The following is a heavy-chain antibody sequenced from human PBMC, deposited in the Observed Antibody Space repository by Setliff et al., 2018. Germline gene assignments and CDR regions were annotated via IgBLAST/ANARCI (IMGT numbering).Heavy chain of an antibody. V-gene: IGHV1-24*01. D-gene: IGHD2-15*01. J-gene: IGHJ3*02. CDR3: ATNSGGNTIDAFDI. CDR2: FDPEDGET. Sequence: PWASVKVSCKVSGYTLTELSMHWVRQAPGKGLEWMGGFDPEDGETIYAQKFQGRVTMTEDTSTDTAYMELSSLRSEDTAVYYCATNSGGNTIDAFDIWGQGTMVTVSS. CDR1: GYTLTELS.